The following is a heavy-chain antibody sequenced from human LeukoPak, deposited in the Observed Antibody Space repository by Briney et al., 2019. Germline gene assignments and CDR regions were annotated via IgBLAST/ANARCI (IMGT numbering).Heavy chain of an antibody. D-gene: IGHD2-15*01. CDR1: GFTFSSYA. J-gene: IGHJ6*02. CDR2: ITGSGGST. Sequence: GGSLRLSCAASGFTFSSYAMSWVRQAPGKGLEWVSAITGSGGSTYYADSVKGRFTISRDNSKNTLYLQMNSLRAEDTAVYYCARAPSTVYCSGGSCYSSNYYYGMDVWGQGTTVTVSS. CDR3: ARAPSTVYCSGGSCYSSNYYYGMDV. V-gene: IGHV3-23*01.